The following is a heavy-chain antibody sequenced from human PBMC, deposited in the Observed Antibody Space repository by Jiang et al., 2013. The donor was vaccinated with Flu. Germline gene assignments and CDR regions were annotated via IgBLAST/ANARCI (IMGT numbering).Heavy chain of an antibody. V-gene: IGHV3-23*01. J-gene: IGHJ4*02. CDR2: ISRTGGST. CDR3: AKNAGDFWSAISY. CDR1: GFTFSSYA. D-gene: IGHD3-3*01. Sequence: ASGFTFSSYAMSWVRQAPGKGLEWVSSISRTGGSTYYADSVKGQFTISRDNSKNTLYLQMNILRAEDTAVYYCAKNAGDFWSAISYWGQGTLVTVSS.